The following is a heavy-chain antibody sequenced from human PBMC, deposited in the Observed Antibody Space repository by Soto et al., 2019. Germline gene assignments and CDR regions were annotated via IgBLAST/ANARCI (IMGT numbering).Heavy chain of an antibody. V-gene: IGHV1-46*01. CDR2: INPSGGST. CDR3: ERDPTNGFTQNSNYKGLYGMDV. CDR1: VYTVTRYY. J-gene: IGHJ6*02. D-gene: IGHD4-4*01. Sequence: ASVKVSCKASVYTVTRYYMHGVRQAPGQGLEGMGIINPSGGSTSYAQKFQGRVTMTRDTSTSTVYMELSSLRSEDTAVYYCERDPTNGFTQNSNYKGLYGMDVWGQGTTVTVSS.